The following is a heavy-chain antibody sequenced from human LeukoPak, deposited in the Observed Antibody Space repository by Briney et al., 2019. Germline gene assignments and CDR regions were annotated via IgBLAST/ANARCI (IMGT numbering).Heavy chain of an antibody. V-gene: IGHV4-31*03. J-gene: IGHJ5*02. Sequence: PSQTLSLTCTVSGGSISGGGYYWSWIRQHPGKGLEWIGYIYYSGSTYYNPSLKSRVTISVDTSKNQFSLKLSSVTAADTAVYYCARGVVVTYNWFDPWGQGTLVTVSS. CDR3: ARGVVVTYNWFDP. D-gene: IGHD2-21*02. CDR1: GGSISGGGYY. CDR2: IYYSGST.